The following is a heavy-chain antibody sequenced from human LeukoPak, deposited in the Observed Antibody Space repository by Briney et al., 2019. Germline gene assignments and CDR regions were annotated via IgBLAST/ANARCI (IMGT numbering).Heavy chain of an antibody. J-gene: IGHJ3*02. Sequence: PGGSLRLSCAASGFTVSSNYMSWVRQAPGKGLEWVSIIYSGGSTFYADYVKGRFTISRDNSKNTLYLQMNSLRAEDTAVYYCARGGSYLSAFDIWGQGTMVTVSS. CDR2: IYSGGST. CDR3: ARGGSYLSAFDI. V-gene: IGHV3-53*01. D-gene: IGHD1-26*01. CDR1: GFTVSSNY.